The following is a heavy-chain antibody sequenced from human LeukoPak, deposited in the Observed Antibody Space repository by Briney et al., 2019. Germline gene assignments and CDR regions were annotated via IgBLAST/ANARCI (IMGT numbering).Heavy chain of an antibody. Sequence: SVKVSCKASGCTFSSYAISWVRQAPGKGLEWMGGIIPIFGTANYAQKFQGRVTITTDESTSTAYMELSSLRSEDTAVYYCARADSSGWYDYWGQGTLVTVSS. D-gene: IGHD6-19*01. J-gene: IGHJ4*02. V-gene: IGHV1-69*05. CDR1: GCTFSSYA. CDR2: IIPIFGTA. CDR3: ARADSSGWYDY.